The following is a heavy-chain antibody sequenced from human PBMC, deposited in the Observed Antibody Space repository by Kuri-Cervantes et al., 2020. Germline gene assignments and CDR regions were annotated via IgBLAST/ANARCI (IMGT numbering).Heavy chain of an antibody. CDR1: GFTFSSYG. J-gene: IGHJ4*02. D-gene: IGHD2-2*01. Sequence: GESLKISCAASGFTFSSYGMHWVRQAPGKGLEWVAFIRYDGSNKYYADSVKGRFTISRDNSKNTLYLQMNSLRAEDTAVYYCARPPAAAISFDYWGQGTLVTVSS. V-gene: IGHV3-30*02. CDR2: IRYDGSNK. CDR3: ARPPAAAISFDY.